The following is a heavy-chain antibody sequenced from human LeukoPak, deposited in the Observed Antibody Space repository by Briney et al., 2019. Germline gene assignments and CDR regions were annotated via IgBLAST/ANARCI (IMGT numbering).Heavy chain of an antibody. CDR1: GFTFSSYE. V-gene: IGHV3-7*04. CDR2: INQDGSEK. D-gene: IGHD5-18*01. Sequence: PGGSLRLSCAASGFTFSSYEMNWVRQAPGKGLEWLANINQDGSEKFYVDSVKGRFTISRDNAKNSRYLQMSSLRAEDTAVYYCARAVYGYFDFWGQGTLLTVSS. J-gene: IGHJ4*02. CDR3: ARAVYGYFDF.